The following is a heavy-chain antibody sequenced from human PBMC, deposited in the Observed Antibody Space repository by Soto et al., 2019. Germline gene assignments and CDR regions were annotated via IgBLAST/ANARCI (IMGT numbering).Heavy chain of an antibody. CDR1: SCSISSSTYC. D-gene: IGHD2-2*01. Sequence: QLQLQESGPGLVKPSETLSLTCTVSSCSISSSTYCWGWFRQPPGKGLEWIASICYSGSTYYNPSLNGRTTTSVDTSKNQFSLKVSSVTAADTAVYYCEIRGYARSSPFDYWGQGTLVTVSS. CDR3: EIRGYARSSPFDY. CDR2: ICYSGST. J-gene: IGHJ4*02. V-gene: IGHV4-39*01.